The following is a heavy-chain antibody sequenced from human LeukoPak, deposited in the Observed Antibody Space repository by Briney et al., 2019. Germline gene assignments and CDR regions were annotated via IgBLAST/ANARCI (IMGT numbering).Heavy chain of an antibody. D-gene: IGHD6-13*01. V-gene: IGHV4-61*02. J-gene: IGHJ4*02. Sequence: SETLSLTCTVSGGSISSGSYYWSWIRQPAGKGLEWIGRIYTSGSTNYNPSLKSRVTISVDTSKNQFSLKLSSVTAADTAVYYCARASKLVRGGIYYFDYWGQGTLVTVSS. CDR1: GGSISSGSYY. CDR3: ARASKLVRGGIYYFDY. CDR2: IYTSGST.